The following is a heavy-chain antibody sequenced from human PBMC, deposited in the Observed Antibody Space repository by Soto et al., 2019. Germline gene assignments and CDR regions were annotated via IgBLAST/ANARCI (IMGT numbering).Heavy chain of an antibody. CDR1: GGSISTVGHY. V-gene: IGHV4-31*03. J-gene: IGHJ4*02. CDR2: IYHTGST. Sequence: SETLSLTCSVSGGSISTVGHYWTWIRQPPGKGLEWIGSIYHTGSTYYSKSLRSRLTISIDTSKSQFSLRLSSVTAADTAVYYCARATGTLRSRNCDYWGQGSLVTVSS. D-gene: IGHD3-9*01. CDR3: ARATGTLRSRNCDY.